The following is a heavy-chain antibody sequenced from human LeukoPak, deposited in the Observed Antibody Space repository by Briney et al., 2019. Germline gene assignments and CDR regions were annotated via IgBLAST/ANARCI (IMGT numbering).Heavy chain of an antibody. CDR2: INPNSGGT. J-gene: IGHJ4*02. D-gene: IGHD1-26*01. Sequence: ASVKVSCKASGYTFAGYYIHWVRQAPGQGLEWMGWINPNSGGTNYAQKFQGRVTMTRDTSINTAYMEVSRLRSDDTAVYYCARVFGRQLPDYWGQGTLVTVSS. V-gene: IGHV1-2*02. CDR1: GYTFAGYY. CDR3: ARVFGRQLPDY.